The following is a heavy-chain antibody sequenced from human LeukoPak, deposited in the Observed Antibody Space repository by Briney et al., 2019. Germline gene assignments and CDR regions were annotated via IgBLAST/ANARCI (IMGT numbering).Heavy chain of an antibody. CDR1: GFFFDDYG. J-gene: IGHJ4*02. CDR2: ISWQSNTR. V-gene: IGHV3-9*01. CDR3: AKTRPLDSSSWSDGDY. Sequence: GGSLRLSCAASGFFFDDYGMHWVRHVPGKGLEWVSGISWQSNTRKYADSVRGRFTISRDNAKNSLYLQMNSLRAEDTAVYYCAKTRPLDSSSWSDGDYWGQGTLVTVSS. D-gene: IGHD6-13*01.